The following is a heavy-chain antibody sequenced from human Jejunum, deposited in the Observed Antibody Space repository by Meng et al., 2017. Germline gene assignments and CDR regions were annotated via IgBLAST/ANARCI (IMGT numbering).Heavy chain of an antibody. D-gene: IGHD2-8*01. Sequence: QLHLQVSVPELVKPSKTPSPTWTISGDSFSSHFVSWNWIRQPPSGGLGWQGRTYYKPKWDNDYAVSVKSRIVISADTSKNNSSLKLHSVITDDKAVYYCARVRVGVFENWGQGTLVTVSS. CDR2: TYYKPKWDN. CDR3: ARVRVGVFEN. J-gene: IGHJ4*02. V-gene: IGHV6-1*01. CDR1: GDSFSSHFVS.